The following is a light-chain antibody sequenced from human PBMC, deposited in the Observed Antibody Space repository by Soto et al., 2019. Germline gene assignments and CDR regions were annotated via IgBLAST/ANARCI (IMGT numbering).Light chain of an antibody. CDR2: GAS. CDR1: QSVSSSY. J-gene: IGKJ4*01. Sequence: EIVLTQSPGTLSLSPGERATLSCRASQSVSSSYLAWYQQKPGQPPRLLIYGASSRATGIPDRFSGSGSGTDFPLTITRLEPADFAVYYCQHYRTSFGGGTKVEIK. V-gene: IGKV3-20*01. CDR3: QHYRTS.